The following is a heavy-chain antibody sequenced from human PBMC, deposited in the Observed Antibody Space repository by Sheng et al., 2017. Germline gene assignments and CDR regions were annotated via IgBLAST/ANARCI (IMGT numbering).Heavy chain of an antibody. J-gene: IGHJ3*02. V-gene: IGHV4-59*11. CDR2: ISYKGGS. Sequence: QVQLQESGPGLVKTSETLSLTCRVSGDSNINHYWSWIRQPPGKGLEWIGYISYKGGSKYNPSLGGRVTISLDTSKNQYSLRLSSVTAADTAMYYCARGDYYERSGDLSSGAFDIWGQGTMVTVSS. D-gene: IGHD3-22*01. CDR1: GDSNINHY. CDR3: ARGDYYERSGDLSSGAFDI.